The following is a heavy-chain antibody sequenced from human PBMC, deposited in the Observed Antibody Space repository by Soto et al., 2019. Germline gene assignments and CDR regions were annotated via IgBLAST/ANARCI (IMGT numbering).Heavy chain of an antibody. J-gene: IGHJ4*02. CDR1: GFTVDDYA. D-gene: IGHD3-9*01. CDR2: ISWNSGSI. V-gene: IGHV3-9*01. Sequence: TLSCAASGFTVDDYAMHWVRQAPGKGLEWVSGISWNSGSIGYADSVKGRFTISRDNAKNSLYLQMNSLRAEDTALYYCAKDSSLYFIDYWGQGTLFTLS. CDR3: AKDSSLYFIDY.